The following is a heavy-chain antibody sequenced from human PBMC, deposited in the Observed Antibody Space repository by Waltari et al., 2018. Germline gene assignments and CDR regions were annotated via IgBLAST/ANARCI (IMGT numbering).Heavy chain of an antibody. D-gene: IGHD3-3*01. Sequence: EVQLLESGGGLVQPGGSLRLSCAASGFTFSSYAMSWVRQAPGEGLEWVSAISGSGASTYYAYSVKGRFTISRDHAKNTLYLQMNSLRAEDTAVYYCAKPTQLDFWSGYYTANQDNWFDPWGQGTLVTVSS. CDR3: AKPTQLDFWSGYYTANQDNWFDP. J-gene: IGHJ5*02. CDR1: GFTFSSYA. CDR2: ISGSGAST. V-gene: IGHV3-23*01.